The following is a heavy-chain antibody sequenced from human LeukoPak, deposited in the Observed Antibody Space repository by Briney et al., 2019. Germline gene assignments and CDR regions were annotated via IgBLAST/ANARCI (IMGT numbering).Heavy chain of an antibody. J-gene: IGHJ4*02. Sequence: QSRGSLRLSCAASGSYWMHWVRQAPGKGLVWVSHINSDGSWTSYADSVKGRFTISKDNAKNTVYLQMNNLRAEDTAVYYCVSFYETYWGRGTLVTVSS. D-gene: IGHD2/OR15-2a*01. CDR3: VSFYETY. CDR1: GSYW. CDR2: INSDGSWT. V-gene: IGHV3-74*01.